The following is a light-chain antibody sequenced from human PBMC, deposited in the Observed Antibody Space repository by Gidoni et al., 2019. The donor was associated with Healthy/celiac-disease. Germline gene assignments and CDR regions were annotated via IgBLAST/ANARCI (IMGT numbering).Light chain of an antibody. J-gene: IGLJ2*01. V-gene: IGLV3-1*01. Sequence: SYELTQPPSVSVSPGQTASITCSGDKLGDKYACWYQQKQGQSPVLVIYQDSKRPSGIPERFSGSNSGNTATLTISGTQAMDEADYYCQAWDGSTAFVVFGGGTKLTVL. CDR3: QAWDGSTAFVV. CDR1: KLGDKY. CDR2: QDS.